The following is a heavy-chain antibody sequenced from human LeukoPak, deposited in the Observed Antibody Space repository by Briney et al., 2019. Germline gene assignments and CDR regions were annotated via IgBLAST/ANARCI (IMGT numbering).Heavy chain of an antibody. Sequence: GGSLRLSCAASGFTFSSYAMSWVRQAPGKGLEWVSGISTSGASTSNADSVKGRFTISRDNPRNTLHTQMNSLRAEDTGVYYCAIIDAYYDGSGYWVQWGQGTLVTVSS. CDR2: ISTSGAST. J-gene: IGHJ4*02. V-gene: IGHV3-23*01. CDR1: GFTFSSYA. CDR3: AIIDAYYDGSGYWVQ. D-gene: IGHD3-22*01.